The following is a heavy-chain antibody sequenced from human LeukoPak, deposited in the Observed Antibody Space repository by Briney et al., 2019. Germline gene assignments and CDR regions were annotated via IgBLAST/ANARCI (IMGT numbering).Heavy chain of an antibody. CDR2: INPNSGDT. V-gene: IGHV1-2*02. Sequence: ASVKVSCKASGHTFTGYYMHWVRQAPGQGLEWMGWINPNSGDTNYAQKFQGRVTMTRDTSISTAYMELSRLRSDDTAVYYCARDLHWGPDYWGQGTLVTVSS. J-gene: IGHJ4*02. D-gene: IGHD7-27*01. CDR1: GHTFTGYY. CDR3: ARDLHWGPDY.